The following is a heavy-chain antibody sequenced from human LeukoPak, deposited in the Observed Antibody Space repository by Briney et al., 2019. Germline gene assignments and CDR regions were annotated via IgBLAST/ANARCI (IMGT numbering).Heavy chain of an antibody. V-gene: IGHV3-48*03. D-gene: IGHD6-25*01. CDR2: ISSSGGTK. CDR1: GFTFSSYE. CDR3: ASQKGRIAAAVDY. J-gene: IGHJ4*02. Sequence: GGSLRLSCAASGFTFSSYEMNWVRQAPGKGLEWLSYISSSGGTKYYADSVKGRFTISRDNAKNSLYLHMDSLRAEDTALYYCASQKGRIAAAVDYWGQGTLVTVSS.